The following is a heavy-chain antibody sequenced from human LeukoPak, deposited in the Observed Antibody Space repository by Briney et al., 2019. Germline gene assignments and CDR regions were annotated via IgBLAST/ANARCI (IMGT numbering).Heavy chain of an antibody. V-gene: IGHV3-64*01. D-gene: IGHD6-6*01. J-gene: IGHJ4*02. CDR2: ISSNGGST. CDR1: GFTFSSYA. CDR3: ARGAYSSIAARYPPEEY. Sequence: GGSLRLSCAASGFTFSSYAMHWVRQAPGKGLEYVSAISSNGGSTYYANSVKGRFTISRDNSKNTLYLQMGSLRAEDMAVYYCARGAYSSIAARYPPEEYWGQGTLVTVSS.